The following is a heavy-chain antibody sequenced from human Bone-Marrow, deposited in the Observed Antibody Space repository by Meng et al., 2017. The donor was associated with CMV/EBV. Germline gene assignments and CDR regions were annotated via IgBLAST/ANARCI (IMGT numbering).Heavy chain of an antibody. Sequence: SVKVSCKASGYTFTSYGISWVRQAPGQGLEWMGGIIPIFGTANYAQKFQGRVTITTDESTSTAYMELSSLRSEDTAVYYCARDLYQLGWFDPWGQGTLVTVSS. D-gene: IGHD2-2*01. J-gene: IGHJ5*02. CDR1: GYTFTSYG. CDR3: ARDLYQLGWFDP. V-gene: IGHV1-69*05. CDR2: IIPIFGTA.